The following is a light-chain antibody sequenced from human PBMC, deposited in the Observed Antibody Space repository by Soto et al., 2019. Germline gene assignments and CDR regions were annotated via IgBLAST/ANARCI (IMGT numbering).Light chain of an antibody. CDR3: QQYNNSPAYT. V-gene: IGKV3-15*01. J-gene: IGKJ2*01. CDR1: QSVSSN. Sequence: EIVMTQSPATLSLSPGERATLSCRASQSVSSNLAWYQHKPGQAPRPLIYATSTRATGIPARFSGSGSGTDFTLSISSLQSEDFALYSCQQYNNSPAYTFGQGTKLPIK. CDR2: ATS.